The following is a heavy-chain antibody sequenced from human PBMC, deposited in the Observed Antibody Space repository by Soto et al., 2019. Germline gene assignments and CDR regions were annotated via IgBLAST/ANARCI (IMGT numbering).Heavy chain of an antibody. CDR1: GFTFSGSA. CDR2: IRSKANSYAT. D-gene: IGHD6-19*01. V-gene: IGHV3-73*01. CDR3: TRQPVEKWLAVLYGIDV. Sequence: GGALRLSCAASGFTFSGSAMHWVRQASGKGLEWVGRIRSKANSYATAYAASVKGRFTISRDDSKNTAYLQMNSLKTEDTAVYYCTRQPVEKWLAVLYGIDVWGQGTKVTVYS. J-gene: IGHJ6*02.